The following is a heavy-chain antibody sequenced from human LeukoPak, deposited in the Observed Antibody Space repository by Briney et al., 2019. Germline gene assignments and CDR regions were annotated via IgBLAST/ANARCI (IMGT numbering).Heavy chain of an antibody. D-gene: IGHD6-13*01. CDR3: ARYSSSWYGNYYYGMDV. J-gene: IGHJ6*02. V-gene: IGHV1-18*01. CDR1: GYTFTSYG. CDR2: ISAYNGNT. Sequence: ASVKVSCKACGYTFTSYGISWVRQAPGQGLEWMGWISAYNGNTNYAQKLQGRVTMTTDTSTSTAYMELRSLRSDDTAVYYCARYSSSWYGNYYYGMDVWGQGTTVTVSS.